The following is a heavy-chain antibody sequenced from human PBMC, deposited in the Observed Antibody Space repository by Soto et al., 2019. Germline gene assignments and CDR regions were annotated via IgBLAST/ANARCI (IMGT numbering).Heavy chain of an antibody. CDR3: ARVERGTATTVVDAFDI. CDR2: MSHSGGT. V-gene: IGHV4-34*01. Sequence: QVQLQQWGAGLLKPSETLSLTCAVYGGFVSSGSYYWSWIRQPPGKGLEWIGEMSHSGGTHFNPSLKSRLTISVDTSKNQFSLKVSSVTAADTALYYCARVERGTATTVVDAFDIWGPGTMVTVSS. J-gene: IGHJ3*02. D-gene: IGHD1-1*01. CDR1: GGFVSSGSYY.